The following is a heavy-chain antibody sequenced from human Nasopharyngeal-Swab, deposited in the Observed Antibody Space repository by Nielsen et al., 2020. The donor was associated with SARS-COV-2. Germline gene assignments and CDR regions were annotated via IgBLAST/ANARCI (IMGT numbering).Heavy chain of an antibody. CDR2: INQSGST. CDR3: ARGRRDFVVALGAQFDY. CDR1: GGSFSGYY. V-gene: IGHV4-34*01. Sequence: SETLSLTCAVSGGSFSGYYWSWFRQPPGKGLEWIGEINQSGSTNYNPSLKSRVTISVDTSKNQFSLKLSSVTAADTAVYYCARGRRDFVVALGAQFDYWGQGTLVTVSS. D-gene: IGHD2-15*01. J-gene: IGHJ4*02.